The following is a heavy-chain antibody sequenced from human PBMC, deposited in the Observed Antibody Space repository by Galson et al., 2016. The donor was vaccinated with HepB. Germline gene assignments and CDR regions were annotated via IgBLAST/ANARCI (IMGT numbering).Heavy chain of an antibody. CDR3: AILIRGVTYND. V-gene: IGHV5-51*01. CDR1: GYSFSNYW. J-gene: IGHJ4*01. Sequence: QSGAEVKKPGESLKISCQGSGYSFSNYWIGWVRQKPGKGLEWMGIISPGDSHTRYSPSFQGQVTISADNSINTAYLQWNSLKASDTAIYYCAILIRGVTYNDWGQGTLVTVSS. CDR2: ISPGDSHT. D-gene: IGHD3-10*01.